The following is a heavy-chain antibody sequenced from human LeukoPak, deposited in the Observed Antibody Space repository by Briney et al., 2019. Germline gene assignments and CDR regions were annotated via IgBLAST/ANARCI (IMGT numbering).Heavy chain of an antibody. Sequence: SETLSLTCTVSGGSISSYYWSWIRQPPGKGLEWIGYVYYTGSTKYNPSLKSRVTISVDTSKNQFSLKLSHVTAADTAVYYCARHRQYDADAFDIWGQGTMVTVSS. D-gene: IGHD2/OR15-2a*01. CDR2: VYYTGST. J-gene: IGHJ3*02. V-gene: IGHV4-59*08. CDR1: GGSISSYY. CDR3: ARHRQYDADAFDI.